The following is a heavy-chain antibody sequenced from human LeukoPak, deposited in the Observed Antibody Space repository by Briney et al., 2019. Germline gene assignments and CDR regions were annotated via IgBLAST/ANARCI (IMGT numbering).Heavy chain of an antibody. Sequence: PGGSLRLSCAASGFTFDDYTMHWVRQAPGKGLEWVSLISWDGGSTYYADSVKGRFTISRDNSKNSLYLQMSSLRTEDTALYFCAKDTAPYDFWSGRDYWGQGTLVTVSS. CDR3: AKDTAPYDFWSGRDY. CDR1: GFTFDDYT. D-gene: IGHD3-3*01. CDR2: ISWDGGST. J-gene: IGHJ4*02. V-gene: IGHV3-43*01.